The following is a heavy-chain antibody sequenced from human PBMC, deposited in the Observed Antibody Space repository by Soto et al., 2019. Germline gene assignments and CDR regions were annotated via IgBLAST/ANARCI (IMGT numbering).Heavy chain of an antibody. J-gene: IGHJ4*02. CDR1: GFTFSSYS. CDR3: ARDERITIFGVVYYCDY. CDR2: ISSSSSYI. V-gene: IGHV3-21*01. Sequence: EVQLVESGGGLVKPGGSLRLSCAASGFTFSSYSMNWVRQAPGKGLEWVSSISSSSSYIYYADSVKGRFTISRDNAKNSLYLQMNSLRAEDTAVYYCARDERITIFGVVYYCDYWGQGTLVTVSS. D-gene: IGHD3-3*01.